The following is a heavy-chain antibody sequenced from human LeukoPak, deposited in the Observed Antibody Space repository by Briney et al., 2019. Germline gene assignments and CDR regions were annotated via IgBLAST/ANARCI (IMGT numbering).Heavy chain of an antibody. V-gene: IGHV3-48*03. J-gene: IGHJ6*04. Sequence: GSLRLSCAASGFTFSSYEMNWVRQAPGQGLEWVSYISSSGSTIYYADSVKGRFTISRDNAKNSLYLQMNSLRAEDTAVYYCAELGITMIGGVWGKGTTVTISS. CDR3: AELGITMIGGV. CDR2: ISSSGSTI. D-gene: IGHD3-10*02. CDR1: GFTFSSYE.